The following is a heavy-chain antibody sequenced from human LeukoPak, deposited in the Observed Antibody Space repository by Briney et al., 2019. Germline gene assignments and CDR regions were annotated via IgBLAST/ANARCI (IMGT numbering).Heavy chain of an antibody. D-gene: IGHD4-11*01. J-gene: IGHJ4*02. CDR2: ISYSGST. CDR1: GGSISSYY. CDR3: ARHDYSNPRVDY. Sequence: SETLSLTCTVSGGSISSYYWSWIRQPPGKGLEWIGYISYSGSTNYNPSLKSRVTISVDTSKNQFSLKLSSVTAVDTAVYYCARHDYSNPRVDYWGQGTLVTVSS. V-gene: IGHV4-59*08.